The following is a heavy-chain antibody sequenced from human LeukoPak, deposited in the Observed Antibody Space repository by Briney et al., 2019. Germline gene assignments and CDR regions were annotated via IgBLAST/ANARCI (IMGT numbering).Heavy chain of an antibody. V-gene: IGHV4-39*01. CDR3: ARHSGYSYGYGFDY. CDR1: GGSISSSSSY. D-gene: IGHD5-18*01. J-gene: IGHJ4*02. Sequence: SETLSLTCTVSGGSISSSSSYWGWIRQPPGKGLEWIGSIYYSGSTYYNPSLKSRVTISVDTSKNQFSLELSSVTAADTAVYYCARHSGYSYGYGFDYWGQGTLVTVSS. CDR2: IYYSGST.